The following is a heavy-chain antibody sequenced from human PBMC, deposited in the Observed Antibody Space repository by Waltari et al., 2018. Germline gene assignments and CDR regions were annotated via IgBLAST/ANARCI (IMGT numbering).Heavy chain of an antibody. V-gene: IGHV4-31*03. CDR3: ARMWRRAMNLPYAFDI. D-gene: IGHD2-21*01. CDR2: IYYSGST. CDR1: GGSISSSGYY. Sequence: QVQLQESGPGLVKPSQTLSLTCTVSGGSISSSGYYWSWIRQHPGKGLEWIGYIYYSGSTYYNPSLKSRVTISVDTSKNQFSLKLSSVTAADTAVYYCARMWRRAMNLPYAFDIWGQGTMVTVSS. J-gene: IGHJ3*02.